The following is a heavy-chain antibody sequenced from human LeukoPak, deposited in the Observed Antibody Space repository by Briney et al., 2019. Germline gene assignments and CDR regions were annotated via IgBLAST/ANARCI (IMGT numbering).Heavy chain of an antibody. CDR2: IYYSGTA. V-gene: IGHV4-39*01. J-gene: IGHJ4*02. Sequence: SETLSLTCTVSGGSISSSSYYWGWIRQPPGKGLEWIGSIYYSGTAYYNPSLKSRVTISVDKSKNQSSVKLTSVTAADTAVYYCARQSGFLSTFDYWGQGTLVTVSS. CDR1: GGSISSSSYY. D-gene: IGHD5/OR15-5a*01. CDR3: ARQSGFLSTFDY.